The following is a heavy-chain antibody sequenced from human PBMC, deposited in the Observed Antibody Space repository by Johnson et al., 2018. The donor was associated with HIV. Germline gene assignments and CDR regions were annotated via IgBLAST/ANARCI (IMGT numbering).Heavy chain of an antibody. CDR1: GFTFSSYA. Sequence: QVQLVESGGGVVQPGGSLRLSCAASGFTFSSYAMHWVRQAPGKGLEWVSLISWDGGRTYYADSVKARFTISRDNSKNTLYLQMNSLRAEDTAVYYCAKGRDGAFDIWGPGTMVTVSS. CDR2: ISWDGGRT. D-gene: IGHD5-24*01. J-gene: IGHJ3*02. CDR3: AKGRDGAFDI. V-gene: IGHV3-NL1*01.